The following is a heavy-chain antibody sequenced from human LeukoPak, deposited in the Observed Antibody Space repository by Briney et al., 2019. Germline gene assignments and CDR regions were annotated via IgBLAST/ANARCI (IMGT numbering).Heavy chain of an antibody. CDR3: ARAIYLEYYYGMDV. V-gene: IGHV3-53*01. D-gene: IGHD3-3*01. CDR1: GFTVSSNY. CDR2: IYSGGST. Sequence: GGSLRLSCAASGFTVSSNYMSWVRPAPGKGLEWVSVIYSGGSTYYVDSVKGRFTISRDNSKNTLYLQMNSLRAEGTAVYYCARAIYLEYYYGMDVWGQGTTVTVSS. J-gene: IGHJ6*02.